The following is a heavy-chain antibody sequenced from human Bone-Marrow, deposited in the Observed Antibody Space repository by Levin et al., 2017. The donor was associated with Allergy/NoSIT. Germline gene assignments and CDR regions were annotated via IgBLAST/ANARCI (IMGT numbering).Heavy chain of an antibody. V-gene: IGHV1-2*02. D-gene: IGHD1-14*01. J-gene: IGHJ4*02. CDR3: ARDRHNWNHDLDY. CDR1: GYTFTGYY. CDR2: INPNSGGT. Sequence: ASVKVSCKASGYTFTGYYMHWVRQAPGQGLEWMGWINPNSGGTNYAQKFQGRVTMTRDTSISTAYMELSRLRSDDTAVYYCARDRHNWNHDLDYWGQGTLVTVSS.